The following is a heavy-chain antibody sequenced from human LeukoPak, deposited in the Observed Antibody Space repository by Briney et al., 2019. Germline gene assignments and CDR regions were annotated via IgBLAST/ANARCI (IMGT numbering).Heavy chain of an antibody. V-gene: IGHV1-8*01. CDR1: GYPFTSYD. CDR3: AREVDILTVTYAFDI. CDR2: MYPNSGNT. Sequence: VASVKVSCKASGYPFTSYDINWVRQATGQRLEWMGWMYPNSGNTGYAQKFQGRVTMTRNTSISTAYMELSSLRSEDTAVYYCAREVDILTVTYAFDIWGQGTMVTVSS. J-gene: IGHJ3*02. D-gene: IGHD3-9*01.